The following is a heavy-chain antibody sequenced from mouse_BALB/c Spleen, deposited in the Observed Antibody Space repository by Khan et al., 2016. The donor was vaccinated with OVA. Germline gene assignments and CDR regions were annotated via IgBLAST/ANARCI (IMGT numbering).Heavy chain of an antibody. D-gene: IGHD2-14*01. CDR2: IWGGGGT. V-gene: IGHV2-6-4*01. J-gene: IGHJ4*01. Sequence: QIQLVQSGPGLVAPSQSLSITCTVSGFSLSRYNIHWVRQPPRKGLEWLGMIWGGGGTDYNSTLKSRLSISKDNSKSQVFLKMNSLQTDDTAMYYCARAYYRYDGYYAMDYWGQGTSVTVSS. CDR3: ARAYYRYDGYYAMDY. CDR1: GFSLSRYN.